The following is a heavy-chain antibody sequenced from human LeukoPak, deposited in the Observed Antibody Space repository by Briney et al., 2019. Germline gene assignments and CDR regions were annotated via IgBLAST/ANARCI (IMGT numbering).Heavy chain of an antibody. Sequence: SVTVSFKASGGTFSSYAISWVRQAPGQGLEWMGGIIPIFGTANYAQKFQGRVTITADESTSTAYMELSSLRSEDTAVYYCARDRSSWYVSWFDPWGQGTLVTVSS. CDR3: ARDRSSWYVSWFDP. D-gene: IGHD6-13*01. CDR2: IIPIFGTA. V-gene: IGHV1-69*13. J-gene: IGHJ5*02. CDR1: GGTFSSYA.